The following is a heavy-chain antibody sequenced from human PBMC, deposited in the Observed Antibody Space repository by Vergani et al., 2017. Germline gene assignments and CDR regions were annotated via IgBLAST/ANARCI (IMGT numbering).Heavy chain of an antibody. V-gene: IGHV4-39*01. Sequence: QLQLQQSGPGLVKPSETLFLTCTVSADSISSGSYYWGWIRQPPGKSLEWIGSIYYSGLTYYNPSLKSRVAISVDTSKNQFSLKMTSVTAADTAVYFCARQRPGSGWSPGDFDDWGQGILVTVSS. J-gene: IGHJ4*02. CDR3: ARQRPGSGWSPGDFDD. D-gene: IGHD6-19*01. CDR2: IYYSGLT. CDR1: ADSISSGSYY.